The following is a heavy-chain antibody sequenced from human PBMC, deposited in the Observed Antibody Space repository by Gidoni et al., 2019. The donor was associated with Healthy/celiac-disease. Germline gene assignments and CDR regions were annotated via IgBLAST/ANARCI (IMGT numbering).Heavy chain of an antibody. Sequence: QVQLVQSGAEVKKPGASVKVSCKASGYTFTSYDINWVRQATGQGLEWMGWMNPNSGNTGYAQKFQGRVTMTRNTSISTAYMELSSLRSEDTAVYYCARYPSQGYCISTSCYKGGMDVWGQGTTVTVSS. CDR2: MNPNSGNT. D-gene: IGHD2-2*02. V-gene: IGHV1-8*01. CDR1: GYTFTSYD. J-gene: IGHJ6*02. CDR3: ARYPSQGYCISTSCYKGGMDV.